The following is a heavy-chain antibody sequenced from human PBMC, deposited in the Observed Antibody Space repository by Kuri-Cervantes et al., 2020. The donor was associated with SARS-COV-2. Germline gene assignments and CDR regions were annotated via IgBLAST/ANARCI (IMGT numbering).Heavy chain of an antibody. CDR2: ISWNSGII. J-gene: IGHJ4*02. V-gene: IGHV3-9*01. D-gene: IGHD3/OR15-3a*01. CDR1: RFTFDDHG. CDR3: VKSVGKWTGEAFDY. Sequence: GGSLRLSCAASRFTFDDHGMQWVRQAPGKGLEWVAGISWNSGIIAYGDSVKGRFTISRDNAKKTLYLQMNSLRDEDTAFYYCVKSVGKWTGEAFDYWGQGTPVTVSS.